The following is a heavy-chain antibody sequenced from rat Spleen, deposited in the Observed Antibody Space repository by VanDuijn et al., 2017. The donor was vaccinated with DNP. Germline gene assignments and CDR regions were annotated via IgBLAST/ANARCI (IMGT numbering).Heavy chain of an antibody. CDR3: AKEGVSSMDA. Sequence: EVQLVESGGGLVQPGRSLKLSCAASGFTFSNYGMTWIRQAPTKGLVWVASITNTGGSTYYPDSVKGRFTISRDNAKSTLYLQMNSLRSEDKATYYCAKEGVSSMDAWGQGASVTVSS. D-gene: IGHD1-11*01. J-gene: IGHJ4*01. CDR1: GFTFSNYG. V-gene: IGHV5-19*01. CDR2: ITNTGGST.